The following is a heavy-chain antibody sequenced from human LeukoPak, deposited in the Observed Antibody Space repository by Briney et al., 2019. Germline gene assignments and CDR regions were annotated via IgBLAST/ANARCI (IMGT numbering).Heavy chain of an antibody. D-gene: IGHD6-25*01. V-gene: IGHV3-53*01. CDR2: IYSGGST. CDR3: ARDRGSWVGSDYYFYMDV. CDR1: GFTVSSNY. J-gene: IGHJ6*03. Sequence: GGSLRLSCAASGFTVSSNYMSWVRQAPGKGLAWFSVIYSGGSTYYADSVKGRFTISRDNSKNTLYLQMTSLRAEDTAVYYCARDRGSWVGSDYYFYMDVWGKGTPVTVSS.